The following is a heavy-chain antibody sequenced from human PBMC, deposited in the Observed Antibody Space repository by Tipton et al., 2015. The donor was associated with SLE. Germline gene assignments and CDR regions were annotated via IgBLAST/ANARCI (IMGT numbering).Heavy chain of an antibody. CDR3: ARHGRDVDYSWFDP. J-gene: IGHJ5*02. CDR2: IYYSGST. D-gene: IGHD4-17*01. Sequence: TLSLTCTVSGGSISSYYWSWIRHPPGKGLEWIGYIYYSGSTNYNPSLKSRVTISVDTSKNQFSLKLSSVTAADTAVYYCARHGRDVDYSWFDPWGQGTLVTVSS. CDR1: GGSISSYY. V-gene: IGHV4-59*08.